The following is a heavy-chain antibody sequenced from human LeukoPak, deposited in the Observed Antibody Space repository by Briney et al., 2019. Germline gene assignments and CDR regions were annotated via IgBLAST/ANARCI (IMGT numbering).Heavy chain of an antibody. CDR1: GYNFTTHC. Sequence: GESLHIFRKTSGYNFTTHCIGRVRQLPGKGLEWMGIIYPGDSDTRYSPSFQGQVTISADKSINTAYLQWRSLKGSETDIYYCARRGEAMAPFDYSGHGTLVTVSS. V-gene: IGHV5-51*01. CDR3: ARRGEAMAPFDY. J-gene: IGHJ4*01. CDR2: IYPGDSDT. D-gene: IGHD5-18*01.